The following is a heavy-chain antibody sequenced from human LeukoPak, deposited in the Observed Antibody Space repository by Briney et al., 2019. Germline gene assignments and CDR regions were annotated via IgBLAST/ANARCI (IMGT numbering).Heavy chain of an antibody. CDR1: GYSISSGYY. D-gene: IGHD6-13*01. CDR2: IYHSGST. J-gene: IGHJ6*03. CDR3: ARTLDYYYYYMDV. V-gene: IGHV4-38-2*01. Sequence: SETLSLTCAVSGYSISSGYYWGWIRQPPGKGLEWIGSIYHSGSTYYNPSLKSRFTISVDTSKNQFSLKLSSVTAADTAVYYCARTLDYYYYYMDVWGKGTTVTVSS.